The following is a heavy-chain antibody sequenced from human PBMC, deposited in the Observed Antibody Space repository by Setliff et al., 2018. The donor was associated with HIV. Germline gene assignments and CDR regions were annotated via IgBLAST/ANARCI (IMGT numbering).Heavy chain of an antibody. CDR1: GFTFSDYY. D-gene: IGHD3-22*01. CDR3: TRDSYFYDGSDYHYRHFDD. CDR2: IKQDGSEK. V-gene: IGHV3-7*03. Sequence: GGSLRLSCAASGFTFSDYYMSWIRQAPGKGLEWVANIKQDGSEKSYVDSVKGRFAISRDNAKNSLYLQMNGLRAEDTAIYYCTRDSYFYDGSDYHYRHFDDWGQGTLVTVSS. J-gene: IGHJ4*02.